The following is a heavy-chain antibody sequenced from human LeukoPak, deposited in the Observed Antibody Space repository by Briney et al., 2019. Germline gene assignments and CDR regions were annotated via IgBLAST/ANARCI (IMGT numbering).Heavy chain of an antibody. CDR3: ATRSVVGR. J-gene: IGHJ4*02. CDR1: GFTLRSYG. Sequence: GGSLRLSCATSGFTLRSYGMGWVRQAPGKGLEWVSSISGSLDSTYYADSVKGRFTISRDNSKNTLYLEMNNLKAEDTAIYYCATRSVVGRGGQGTLVIVSS. D-gene: IGHD1-26*01. CDR2: ISGSLDST. V-gene: IGHV3-23*01.